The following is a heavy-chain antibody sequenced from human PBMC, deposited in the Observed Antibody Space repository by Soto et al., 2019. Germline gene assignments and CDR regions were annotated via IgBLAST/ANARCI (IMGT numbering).Heavy chain of an antibody. CDR2: IYWDDDK. Sequence: QITLKESGPALVKPTQTLTLTCTFSGFSLTTSGVGVGWIRQPPGKALEWLAMIYWDDDKRYSPSLENRIPLTKDTAKNQVVLTMTNMDPVATATYYCALRAPPIVGVTLFHSWGQGTLVTVSS. CDR1: GFSLTTSGVG. V-gene: IGHV2-5*02. J-gene: IGHJ4*02. D-gene: IGHD1-26*01. CDR3: ALRAPPIVGVTLFHS.